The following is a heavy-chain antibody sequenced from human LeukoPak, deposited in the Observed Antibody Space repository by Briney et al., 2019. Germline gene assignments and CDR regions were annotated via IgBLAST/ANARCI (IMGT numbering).Heavy chain of an antibody. V-gene: IGHV3-74*01. Sequence: GGSLRLSCAASGFIFSSYWIHWVRQAPGKGLAWVSYISNDGNDATYADSVKGRFTVSRDNAKNTLYLKMNSLRAEDTAVYYCARGGLSGATPAYWGQGTLVTVSS. CDR3: ARGGLSGATPAY. CDR1: GFIFSSYW. J-gene: IGHJ4*02. CDR2: ISNDGNDA. D-gene: IGHD2-15*01.